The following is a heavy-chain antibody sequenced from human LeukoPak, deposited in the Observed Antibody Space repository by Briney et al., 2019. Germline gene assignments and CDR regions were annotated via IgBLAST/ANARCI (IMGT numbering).Heavy chain of an antibody. CDR3: AKEFWSGSMGYHFDY. J-gene: IGHJ4*02. Sequence: GGSLRLSCAASGFTFSSYSMNWVRQAPGKGLEWVSYISSSSSTIYYADSVKGRFTISRDNSKNTLYLQMNSLRVEETAVYYCAKEFWSGSMGYHFDYWGQGTLVTVSS. V-gene: IGHV3-48*01. CDR2: ISSSSSTI. D-gene: IGHD3-3*01. CDR1: GFTFSSYS.